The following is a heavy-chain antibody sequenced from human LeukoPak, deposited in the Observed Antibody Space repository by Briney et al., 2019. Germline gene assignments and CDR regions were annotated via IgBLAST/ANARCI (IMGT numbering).Heavy chain of an antibody. D-gene: IGHD2-8*01. CDR1: GFTFSSYG. CDR3: AKGEYCTNGVCYLYYFDY. Sequence: GRSLRLSCAASGFTFSSYGMHWVRQAPGKGLEWVAVISYDGSNKYYADSVKGRFTISRDNSKNTLYLQMNSLRVEDTAVYYCAKGEYCTNGVCYLYYFDYWGQGTLVTVSS. CDR2: ISYDGSNK. J-gene: IGHJ4*02. V-gene: IGHV3-30*18.